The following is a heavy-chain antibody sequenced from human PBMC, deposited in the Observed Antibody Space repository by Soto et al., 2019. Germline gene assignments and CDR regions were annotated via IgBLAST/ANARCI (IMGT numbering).Heavy chain of an antibody. CDR1: GYSISSGSY. D-gene: IGHD6-19*01. J-gene: IGHJ4*01. V-gene: IGHV4-38-2*02. CDR2: IYHGGTT. CDR3: ARVHVMVVAGSTFDY. Sequence: SETLSLTCTVYGYSISSGSYWAWIRQPPGKGPEWIASIYHGGTTFYNPSLKSRITISVDTSNNQFSLKLTSVTAADTAVYYCARVHVMVVAGSTFDYWGHGTLVTVSS.